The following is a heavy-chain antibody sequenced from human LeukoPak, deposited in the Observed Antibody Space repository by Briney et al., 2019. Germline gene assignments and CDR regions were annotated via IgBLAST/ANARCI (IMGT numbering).Heavy chain of an antibody. CDR1: GGSISSGDYY. J-gene: IGHJ5*02. D-gene: IGHD2-15*01. Sequence: SRTLSLTCTVSGGSISSGDYYWSWIRQPRGTGLEWIGYIYYSGSTYYNPSLKSRVTISVDTSKNQFSLKLSSVTAADTAVYYCARAVGSLNWFDPWGQGTPVTVSS. CDR3: ARAVGSLNWFDP. V-gene: IGHV4-30-4*01. CDR2: IYYSGST.